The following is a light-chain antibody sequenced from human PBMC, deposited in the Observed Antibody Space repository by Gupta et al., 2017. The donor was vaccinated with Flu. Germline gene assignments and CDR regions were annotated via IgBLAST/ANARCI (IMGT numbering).Light chain of an antibody. V-gene: IGKV3-11*01. CDR3: QQRYSWPLT. CDR1: QSVSGS. Sequence: EVVLTQSPGTLSLSPGERATLSCRAGQSVSGSLAWYQQKPGQAPRLLIYAASNRATGIPARFSGSGSGTDFTLTISSLEPEDFAVYYCQQRYSWPLTFGGGTKVEIK. CDR2: AAS. J-gene: IGKJ4*01.